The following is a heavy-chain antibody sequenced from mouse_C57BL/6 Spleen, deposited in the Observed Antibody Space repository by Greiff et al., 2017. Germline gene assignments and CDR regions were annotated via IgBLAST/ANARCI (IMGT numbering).Heavy chain of an antibody. D-gene: IGHD2-4*01. CDR1: GYAFSSYW. Sequence: QVQLQQSGAELVKPGASVKISCKASGYAFSSYWMNWVKQRPGKGLEWIGQIYPGDGDTNYNGKFKGKATLTADKSSSTAYMQLSSLTSEDSAVYFCARRTTTGDYDVYYFDYWGQGTTLTVSS. J-gene: IGHJ2*01. CDR2: IYPGDGDT. CDR3: ARRTTTGDYDVYYFDY. V-gene: IGHV1-80*01.